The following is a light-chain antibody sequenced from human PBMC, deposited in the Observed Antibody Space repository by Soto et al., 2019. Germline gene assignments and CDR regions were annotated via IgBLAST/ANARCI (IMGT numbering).Light chain of an antibody. Sequence: EIVMTQSPATLSVSPGESATLSCRASQNIGSTLAWYQQKPGQAPRLLFYGASTRATGVPARFSGSGSGTEFTLTISSLQSEDFAVYYCQQFHKWPPLTFGGGTKVDI. V-gene: IGKV3-15*01. CDR3: QQFHKWPPLT. CDR2: GAS. J-gene: IGKJ4*01. CDR1: QNIGST.